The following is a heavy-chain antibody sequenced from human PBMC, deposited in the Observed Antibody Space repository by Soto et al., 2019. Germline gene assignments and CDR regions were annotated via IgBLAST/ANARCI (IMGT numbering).Heavy chain of an antibody. CDR1: GFTFSSYA. CDR2: ISGSGGST. CDR3: AKDLTAYSYGPFDY. D-gene: IGHD5-18*01. Sequence: GGSLRLSCAASGFTFSSYAMSWVRQAPGKGLEWVSAISGSGGSTYYADSVKGRFTISRDNSKNTLYLQMNSLRAEDTAVYYCAKDLTAYSYGPFDYWGQGTLVTVPQ. V-gene: IGHV3-23*01. J-gene: IGHJ4*02.